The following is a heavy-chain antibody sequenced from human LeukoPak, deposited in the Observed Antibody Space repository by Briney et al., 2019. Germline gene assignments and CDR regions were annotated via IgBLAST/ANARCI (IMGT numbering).Heavy chain of an antibody. J-gene: IGHJ4*02. V-gene: IGHV3-53*04. CDR3: ARGDGRAVAGTLSFDY. CDR2: IYSGGST. Sequence: PGGSLRLSCAASGFTVSSNYMSWVRQAPGKGLEWVSVIYSGGSTYYADSVKGRFTTSRHNSKNTLYLQMNSLRAEDTAVYYCARGDGRAVAGTLSFDYWGQGTLVTVSS. CDR1: GFTVSSNY. D-gene: IGHD6-19*01.